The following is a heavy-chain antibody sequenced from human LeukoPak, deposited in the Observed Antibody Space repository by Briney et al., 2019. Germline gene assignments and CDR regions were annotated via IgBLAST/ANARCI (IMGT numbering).Heavy chain of an antibody. CDR3: ARDVGASAPDAFDI. V-gene: IGHV3-21*01. CDR1: GFTFSTYN. Sequence: GGSLRLSCAASGFTFSTYNMNWVRQAPGKGLEWVSSISSSSNYIYYADSVKGRFTISRDNAKNTLYLQMNSLRAEDTDVYYCARDVGASAPDAFDIWGQGTMVTVSS. J-gene: IGHJ3*02. CDR2: ISSSSNYI. D-gene: IGHD1-26*01.